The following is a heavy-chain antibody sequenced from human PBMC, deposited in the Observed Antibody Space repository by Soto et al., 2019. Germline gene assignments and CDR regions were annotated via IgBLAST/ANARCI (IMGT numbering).Heavy chain of an antibody. CDR1: GGSFSGYY. CDR3: ARGFVRITIFGVVGKNWFDP. D-gene: IGHD3-3*01. Sequence: QVQLQQWGAGLLKPSETLSLTCAVYGGSFSGYYWSWIRQPPGKGLEWIGGTNHSGSTNYNPSLQSRVTISVDTSKNQFSLKLSSVTAADTAVYYCARGFVRITIFGVVGKNWFDPWGQGTLVTVSS. J-gene: IGHJ5*02. V-gene: IGHV4-34*01. CDR2: TNHSGST.